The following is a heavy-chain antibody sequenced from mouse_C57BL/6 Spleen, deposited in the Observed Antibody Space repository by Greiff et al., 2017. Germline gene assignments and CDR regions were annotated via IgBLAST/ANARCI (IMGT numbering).Heavy chain of an antibody. CDR1: GYTFTSYW. V-gene: IGHV1-53*01. J-gene: IGHJ1*03. CDR2: INPSNGGT. D-gene: IGHD1-1*01. Sequence: VQLQQPGTELVKPGASVKLSCKASGYTFTSYWMHWVKQRPGQGLEWIGNINPSNGGTNYNEKFKSKATLTVDKSSSTAYMQLSSLTSEASAVYYCARGRYYGSSPYWFFDVWGTGTTVTVSS. CDR3: ARGRYYGSSPYWFFDV.